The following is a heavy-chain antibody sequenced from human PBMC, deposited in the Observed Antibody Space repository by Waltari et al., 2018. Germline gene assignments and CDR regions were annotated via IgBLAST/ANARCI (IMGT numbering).Heavy chain of an antibody. Sequence: EVQLLESGGGLVQHGGSLRPSCAASGFPVSSYDIRWVRKAPGKGLEWVSAISGSGGSTYYADSVKGRFTISRDNSKNTLYLQMNSLRAEDTAVYYCAKDRPRSGWDYWGQGTLVTVSS. CDR2: ISGSGGST. J-gene: IGHJ4*02. CDR1: GFPVSSYD. D-gene: IGHD6-19*01. V-gene: IGHV3-23*01. CDR3: AKDRPRSGWDY.